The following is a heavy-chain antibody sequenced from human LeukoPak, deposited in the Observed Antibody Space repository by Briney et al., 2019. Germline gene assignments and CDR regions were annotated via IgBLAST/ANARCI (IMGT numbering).Heavy chain of an antibody. J-gene: IGHJ4*02. CDR2: ISAYNGNT. D-gene: IGHD3-22*01. CDR1: GYTFTSYG. V-gene: IGHV1-18*01. Sequence: ASVKVSCKASGYTFTSYGISWVRQAPGQGLEWMGWISAYNGNTNYAQKLQGRVTMTTDTSTSTAYMELRSLRSDDTAVYYCARDRSYYYDSSGYAPSDYWGQGTLVTVSS. CDR3: ARDRSYYYDSSGYAPSDY.